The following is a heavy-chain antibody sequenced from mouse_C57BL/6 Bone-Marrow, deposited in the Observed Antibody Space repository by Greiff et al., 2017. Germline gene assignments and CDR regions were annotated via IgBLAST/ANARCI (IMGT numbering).Heavy chain of an antibody. Sequence: QVQLQQSGAELVKPGASVKMSCKASGYTFTTYPIEWMQQNHGKSLEWIGNFHPYNDDTKYNDKFKGKATLTVEKSSSTVYVELSRLTSDDSAVYYCARGGNYGGYYFDYWGQGTTLTVSS. D-gene: IGHD2-1*01. CDR1: GYTFTTYP. CDR3: ARGGNYGGYYFDY. J-gene: IGHJ2*01. V-gene: IGHV1-47*01. CDR2: FHPYNDDT.